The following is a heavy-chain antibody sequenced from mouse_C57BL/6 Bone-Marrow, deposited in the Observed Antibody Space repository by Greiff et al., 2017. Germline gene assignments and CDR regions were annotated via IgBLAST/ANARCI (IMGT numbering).Heavy chain of an antibody. CDR2: IYPRSGNT. Sequence: QVHVKQSGAELARPGASVKLSCKASGYTFTSYGISWVKQRTGQGLEWIGEIYPRSGNTYYNEKFKGKATLTADKSSSTAYMELRSLTSEDSAVYFWAYGVDYWGQGTTLTVSS. V-gene: IGHV1-81*01. J-gene: IGHJ2*01. CDR3: AYGVDY. D-gene: IGHD1-1*02. CDR1: GYTFTSYG.